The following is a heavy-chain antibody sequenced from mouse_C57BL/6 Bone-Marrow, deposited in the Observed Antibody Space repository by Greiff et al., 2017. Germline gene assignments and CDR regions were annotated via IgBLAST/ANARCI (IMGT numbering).Heavy chain of an antibody. CDR2: IWGVGST. Sequence: VQLQESGPGLVAPSQSLSITCTVSGFSLTSYGVDWVRQSPGKGLEWLGVIWGVGSTNYNSALKSRLSISKDNSKSQVFLKMNSLQTDDTAMYYCARDSSGYRFAYWGQGTLVTVSA. CDR1: GFSLTSYG. V-gene: IGHV2-6*01. CDR3: ARDSSGYRFAY. D-gene: IGHD3-2*02. J-gene: IGHJ3*01.